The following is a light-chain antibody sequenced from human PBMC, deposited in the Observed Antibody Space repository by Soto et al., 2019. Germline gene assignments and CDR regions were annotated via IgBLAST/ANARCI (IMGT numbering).Light chain of an antibody. J-gene: IGLJ1*01. Sequence: QSALTQPASVSGSPGQSIAISCTGTSSDVGGYDYVSWYQQHPDKAPKLMIYEVTNRPSGVSNRFSGSKSGNTASLTISGLQAEDEADYYCSSYTSSSTLGVFGTGTKVTVL. CDR2: EVT. V-gene: IGLV2-14*01. CDR3: SSYTSSSTLGV. CDR1: SSDVGGYDY.